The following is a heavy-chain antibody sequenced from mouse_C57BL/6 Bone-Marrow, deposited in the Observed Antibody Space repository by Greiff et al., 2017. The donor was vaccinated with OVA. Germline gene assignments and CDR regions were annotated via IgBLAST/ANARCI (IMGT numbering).Heavy chain of an antibody. D-gene: IGHD1-1*01. CDR1: GYTFTDYE. Sequence: VQLQQSGAELVRPGASVTLSCKASGYTFTDYEMHWVKQTPVHGLEWIGAIDPETGGTAYNQKFKGKAILTADKSSSTAYMELRSLTSEDSAVDYCTTYYGSGGFAYWGQGTLVTVSA. J-gene: IGHJ3*01. CDR2: IDPETGGT. CDR3: TTYYGSGGFAY. V-gene: IGHV1-15*01.